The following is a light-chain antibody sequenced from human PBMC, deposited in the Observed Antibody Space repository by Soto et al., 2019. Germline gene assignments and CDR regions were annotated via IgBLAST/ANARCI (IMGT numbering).Light chain of an antibody. CDR3: CSSAGIYHYLV. CDR1: SSDIGGYNS. J-gene: IGLJ3*02. CDR2: EVN. Sequence: QSALTQPPSASGSPGQSVTISCTGTSSDIGGYNSVSWYQQHPGKAPRLMIYEVNKRASGVPDRFSGSKSGYTASLTVSGLETEDEAFYYCCSSAGIYHYLVFGGGAKLTVL. V-gene: IGLV2-8*01.